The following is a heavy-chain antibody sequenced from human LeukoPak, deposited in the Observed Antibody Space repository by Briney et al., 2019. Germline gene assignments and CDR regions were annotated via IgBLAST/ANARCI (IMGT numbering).Heavy chain of an antibody. J-gene: IGHJ6*02. V-gene: IGHV3-7*01. D-gene: IGHD4-17*01. CDR1: GFTFSGYY. CDR2: INQDGSEK. Sequence: GGSLRLSCAASGFTFSGYYMSWVRQAPGKGLEWVANINQDGSEKYHVDSVKGRFTISRDNAKRSLYLQMNSLRAEDTAVYYCARKDDYGDYGMDVWGQGTTVTVSS. CDR3: ARKDDYGDYGMDV.